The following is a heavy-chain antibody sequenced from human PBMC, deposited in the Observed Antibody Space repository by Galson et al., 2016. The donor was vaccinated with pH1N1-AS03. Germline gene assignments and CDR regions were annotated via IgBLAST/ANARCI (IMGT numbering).Heavy chain of an antibody. CDR2: IYFNGKA. CDR1: GGSISNSVYY. D-gene: IGHD2-15*01. V-gene: IGHV4-39*01. CDR3: ARQGDRGRAFDL. Sequence: LTCNVSGGSISNSVYYWGWIRQPPGKGLEWIGTIYFNGKAFYNPSLKSRLTISEDTSKEQVSLKLSSVTAADTAVYYCARQGDRGRAFDLWGRGTLVTVSS. J-gene: IGHJ2*01.